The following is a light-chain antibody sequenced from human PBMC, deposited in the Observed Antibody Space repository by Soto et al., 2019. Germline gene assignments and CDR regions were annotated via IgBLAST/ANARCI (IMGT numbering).Light chain of an antibody. J-gene: IGKJ5*01. CDR2: AAS. CDR1: QNLSSGY. Sequence: ELVLTQSPGTLSLSPGERATLSCRASQNLSSGYLAWYQQKPGQAPRIFIYAASSRATGIPDRFSGSGCGTDFSLTISRLEPEDFLVYYCQQYNNWPPITFGQGTRLEIK. V-gene: IGKV3-20*01. CDR3: QQYNNWPPIT.